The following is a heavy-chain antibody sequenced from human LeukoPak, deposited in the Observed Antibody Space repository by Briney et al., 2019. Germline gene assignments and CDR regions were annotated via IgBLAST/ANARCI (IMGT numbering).Heavy chain of an antibody. J-gene: IGHJ4*02. CDR2: ISGSGGTA. CDR1: GGSVSSNY. V-gene: IGHV3-23*01. D-gene: IGHD3-22*01. Sequence: ETLSLTCTVSGGSVSSNYYWGWIRQPPGKGLEWVSAISGSGGTAYYADSVKGRFTISRDNSKNTLYLQMNSLRAEDTAVYYCAKKGYYDGSGYYMYYFDHWGQGTLVTVSS. CDR3: AKKGYYDGSGYYMYYFDH.